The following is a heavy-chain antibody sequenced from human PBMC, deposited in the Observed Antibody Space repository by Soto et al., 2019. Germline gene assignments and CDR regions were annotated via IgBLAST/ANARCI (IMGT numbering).Heavy chain of an antibody. D-gene: IGHD2-15*01. CDR2: VNRDGSAT. Sequence: GGSLRLSCAASGFNFTNHWMHWVRQAPGKGLLWVSRVNRDGSATHYADSVKGRFTISRDNAKNTVYLQMNSLRAEDTAVYYCTREDSWWFVPWGQGALVTVSS. J-gene: IGHJ5*02. CDR3: TREDSWWFVP. V-gene: IGHV3-74*01. CDR1: GFNFTNHW.